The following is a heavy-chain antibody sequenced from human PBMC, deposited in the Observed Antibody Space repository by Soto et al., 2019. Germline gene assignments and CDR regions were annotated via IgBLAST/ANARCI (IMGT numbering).Heavy chain of an antibody. J-gene: IGHJ4*02. CDR1: GGTFSSYT. D-gene: IGHD5-12*01. V-gene: IGHV1-69*08. CDR3: ARDSYSGYDHSFDY. Sequence: QVQLVQSGAEVKKPGSSVKVSCKASGGTFSSYTISWVRQAPGQGLEWMGRIIPILGIANYAQKFQGRVTITADKSASTAYMELSSLRSEDTAVYYCARDSYSGYDHSFDYWGQGTLVTVSS. CDR2: IIPILGIA.